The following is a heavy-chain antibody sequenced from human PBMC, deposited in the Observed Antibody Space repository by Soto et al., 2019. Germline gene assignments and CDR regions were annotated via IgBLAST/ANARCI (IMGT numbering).Heavy chain of an antibody. Sequence: QVQLVQSGAEVKKPGSSVKVSCKASGGTFSSYAISWVRQAPGQGLEWMGGIIPIFGTANYAQKFQGRVTIXXAXSXSTAYMELSSLRSEDTAVYYCARGTRGNLGYWYFDLWGRGTLVTVSS. J-gene: IGHJ2*01. D-gene: IGHD3-3*01. CDR1: GGTFSSYA. CDR2: IIPIFGTA. V-gene: IGHV1-69*12. CDR3: ARGTRGNLGYWYFDL.